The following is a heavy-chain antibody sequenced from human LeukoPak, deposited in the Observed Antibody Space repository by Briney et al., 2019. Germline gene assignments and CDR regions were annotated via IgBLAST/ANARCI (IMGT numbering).Heavy chain of an antibody. J-gene: IGHJ4*02. CDR1: GFTFSNYS. D-gene: IGHD3-10*01. Sequence: GGSLRLSCVGSGFTFSNYSMNWVRQAPGKGLEWVSSISSSSSHTYYADSVKGRFTISRDNAKNAVYLQMNSLTADDTAVYYCAKGRYYSDYWGQGTLVTVSS. V-gene: IGHV3-21*01. CDR2: ISSSSSHT. CDR3: AKGRYYSDY.